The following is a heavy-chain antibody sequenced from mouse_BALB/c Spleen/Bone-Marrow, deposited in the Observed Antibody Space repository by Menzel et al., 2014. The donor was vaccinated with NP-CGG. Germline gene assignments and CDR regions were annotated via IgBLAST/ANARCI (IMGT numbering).Heavy chain of an antibody. V-gene: IGHV1-14*01. D-gene: IGHD2-1*01. CDR1: GYTFTSYL. CDR2: INPYNDGT. Sequence: EVQLQQSGPELVRPGASVKRSCKASGYTFTSYLMHWVKQKPGQGLGWIGCINPYNDGTKYNEKFKGKATLTSDKSSSTAYMELSSLTSEDSAVYYCARGGNYWYFDVWGAGTTVTVSS. CDR3: ARGGNYWYFDV. J-gene: IGHJ1*01.